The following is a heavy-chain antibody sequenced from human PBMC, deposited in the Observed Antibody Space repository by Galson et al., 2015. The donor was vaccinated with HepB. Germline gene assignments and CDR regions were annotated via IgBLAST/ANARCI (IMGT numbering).Heavy chain of an antibody. V-gene: IGHV1-2*05. J-gene: IGHJ4*02. Sequence: SVKVSCKASGYTFTGYYMHWVRQAPGQGLEWMGRINPNSGGTNYAQKFQGRVTVTRDTSISTAYMELSRLRSDDTVVYYCARSYSGYDPFDYWGQGTLVTVSS. CDR3: ARSYSGYDPFDY. CDR1: GYTFTGYY. CDR2: INPNSGGT. D-gene: IGHD5-12*01.